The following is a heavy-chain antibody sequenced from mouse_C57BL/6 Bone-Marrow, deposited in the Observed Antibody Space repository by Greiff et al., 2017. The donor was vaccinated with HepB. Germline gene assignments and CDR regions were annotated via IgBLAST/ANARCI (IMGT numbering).Heavy chain of an antibody. Sequence: EVMLVESGEGLVKPGGSLKLSCAASGFTFSSYAMSWVRQTPEKRLEWVAYISSGGDYICYADTVKGRFTISRDNARNTLYLQMSSLKSEDTAMYYCTRGHYYGSSYSYWYFDVWGTGTTVTVSS. V-gene: IGHV5-9-1*02. CDR2: ISSGGDYI. CDR3: TRGHYYGSSYSYWYFDV. CDR1: GFTFSSYA. J-gene: IGHJ1*03. D-gene: IGHD1-1*01.